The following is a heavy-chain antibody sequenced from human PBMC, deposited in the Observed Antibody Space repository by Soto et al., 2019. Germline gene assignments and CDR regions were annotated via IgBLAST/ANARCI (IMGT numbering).Heavy chain of an antibody. CDR2: ISTDGSDT. D-gene: IGHD3-9*01. CDR1: GFPFSDYY. V-gene: IGHV3-11*05. Sequence: QVQLVESGGALVKPGGSLRLSCAASGFPFSDYYMSWIRQAPGKGLEWVSSISTDGSDTNYPQSVKGRFTVSRDNAKNSLHLQMNSLRAEDTAVYYCARRRPTGYYNYWGQGTLVTVS. J-gene: IGHJ4*02. CDR3: ARRRPTGYYNY.